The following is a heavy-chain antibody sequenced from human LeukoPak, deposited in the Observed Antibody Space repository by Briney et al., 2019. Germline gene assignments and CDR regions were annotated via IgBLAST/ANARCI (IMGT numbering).Heavy chain of an antibody. CDR2: TYYRSKWYN. V-gene: IGHV6-1*01. CDR1: GDSVSSNSAA. J-gene: IGHJ6*03. CDR3: ARDQGEYSSSRGIYYYYMDV. D-gene: IGHD6-6*01. Sequence: SQNLSLTCAISGDSVSSNSAAWNWIRQSPSRGLEWLGRTYYRSKWYNDYAVSVKSRITINPDTSKNQFSLQLNSVTPEDTAVYYCARDQGEYSSSRGIYYYYMDVWGKGTTVTVSS.